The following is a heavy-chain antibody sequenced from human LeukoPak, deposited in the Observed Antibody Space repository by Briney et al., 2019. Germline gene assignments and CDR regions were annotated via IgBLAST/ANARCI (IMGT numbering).Heavy chain of an antibody. Sequence: GGSLRLSCAASGFTFSNAWMSWVRQAPGKGLEWVGHIISKTDGGTSDYAAPVKGRFTVSRDDSKNTLYLQMNSLKTEDTAVYYCTTDLLSLLDMWGQGTMVTVSS. V-gene: IGHV3-15*01. D-gene: IGHD2-15*01. J-gene: IGHJ3*02. CDR1: GFTFSNAW. CDR3: TTDLLSLLDM. CDR2: IISKTDGGTS.